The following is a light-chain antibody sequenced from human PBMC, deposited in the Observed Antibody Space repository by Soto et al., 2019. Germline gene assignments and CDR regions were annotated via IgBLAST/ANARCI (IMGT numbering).Light chain of an antibody. J-gene: IGKJ2*01. Sequence: EIVMTQSPATLSVSPGERATLSCRASQSVSSNLAWYQQKPGQTPRLLIYGASSRATGIPDRFSGSGSGTDFTLTISRLEPEDFAVYYCQQYDNSIYTFGQGTKLEIK. V-gene: IGKV3D-15*01. CDR2: GAS. CDR1: QSVSSN. CDR3: QQYDNSIYT.